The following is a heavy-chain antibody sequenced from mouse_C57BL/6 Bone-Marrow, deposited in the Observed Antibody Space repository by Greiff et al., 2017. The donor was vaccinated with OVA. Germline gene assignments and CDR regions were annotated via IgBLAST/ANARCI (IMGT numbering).Heavy chain of an antibody. Sequence: EVMLVESGGGLVKPGGSLKLSCAASGFTFSSYAMSWVRQTPEKRLEWVATISDGGSYTYYPDNVKGRFTISRDNAKNNLYLQMSHLKSEDTAMYYCARGWLRRGAWFAYWGQGTLVTVSA. CDR2: ISDGGSYT. CDR1: GFTFSSYA. V-gene: IGHV5-4*03. J-gene: IGHJ3*01. CDR3: ARGWLRRGAWFAY. D-gene: IGHD2-2*01.